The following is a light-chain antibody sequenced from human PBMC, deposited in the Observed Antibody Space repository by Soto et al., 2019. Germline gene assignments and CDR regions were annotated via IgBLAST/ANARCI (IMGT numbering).Light chain of an antibody. CDR1: QSISSY. CDR3: QQSYSTLMYT. V-gene: IGKV1-39*01. J-gene: IGKJ2*01. Sequence: DIHMTQSPSSLSASVGDRVTITCRASQSISSYLNWYQQKPGKAPKLLIYAASSLQSGVPSRFSGSGSGTDFTLTISSLQPEDFATYYCQQSYSTLMYTFGQGTKVDIK. CDR2: AAS.